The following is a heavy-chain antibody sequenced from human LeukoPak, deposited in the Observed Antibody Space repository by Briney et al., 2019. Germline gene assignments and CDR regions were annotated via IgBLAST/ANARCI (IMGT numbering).Heavy chain of an antibody. CDR3: ARSADRSGYFREITLYYFDY. V-gene: IGHV3-11*01. D-gene: IGHD3-22*01. J-gene: IGHJ4*02. CDR1: GFIFSTAW. Sequence: PGGSLRLSCAASGFIFSTAWMNWVRQAPGKGLEWVSYISNRGSTIHYADSVRGRFTISRDNAKKSLYLQMNSLRAEDTAVYYCARSADRSGYFREITLYYFDYWGQGTLVTVSS. CDR2: ISNRGSTI.